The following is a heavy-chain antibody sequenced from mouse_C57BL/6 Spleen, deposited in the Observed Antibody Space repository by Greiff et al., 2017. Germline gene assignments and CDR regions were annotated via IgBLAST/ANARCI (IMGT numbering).Heavy chain of an antibody. V-gene: IGHV3-6*01. Sequence: DVHLVESGPGLVKPSQSLSLTCSVTGYSITSGYYWNWIRQFPGNKLEWMGYISYDGSNNYNPSLKNRISITRDTSKNQFFLKLDSVTTEDTATYYCARRTVVATRAYYYAMDYWGQGTSVTVSS. J-gene: IGHJ4*01. CDR2: ISYDGSN. CDR1: GYSITSGYY. D-gene: IGHD1-1*01. CDR3: ARRTVVATRAYYYAMDY.